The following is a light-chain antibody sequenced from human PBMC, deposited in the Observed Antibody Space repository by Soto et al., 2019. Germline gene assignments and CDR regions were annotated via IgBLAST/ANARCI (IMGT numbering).Light chain of an antibody. V-gene: IGKV3D-20*02. Sequence: EIGWTQSPGSLSLSPGERATLSCRASQSVSSSYLAWYQQKPGQAPRLLTYVASSRATGIPDRFSGSRSGTDFTLTLSSLEPEDFAVYFCHQRNKFGQGTRLEIK. CDR2: VAS. CDR3: HQRNK. CDR1: QSVSSSY. J-gene: IGKJ5*01.